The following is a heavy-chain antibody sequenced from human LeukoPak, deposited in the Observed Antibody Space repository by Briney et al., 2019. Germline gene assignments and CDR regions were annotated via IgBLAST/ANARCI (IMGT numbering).Heavy chain of an antibody. V-gene: IGHV3-23*01. CDR1: GFTFSSFA. D-gene: IGHD1-26*01. Sequence: GGSLRLSCAASGFTFSSFAMSWVRQAPGKGLEWVSAISDSGLSTYYAGSVKGRFTISRDNSKNTLYLQMNSVRAEDTAVYYCATRWDLLGLVDYWGQGTLVTVSS. CDR2: ISDSGLST. J-gene: IGHJ4*02. CDR3: ATRWDLLGLVDY.